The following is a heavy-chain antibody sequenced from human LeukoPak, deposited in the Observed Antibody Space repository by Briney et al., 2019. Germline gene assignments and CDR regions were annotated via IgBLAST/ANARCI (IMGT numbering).Heavy chain of an antibody. J-gene: IGHJ4*02. D-gene: IGHD6-19*01. CDR2: IKEDESEK. CDR3: ARDPLTVTGTAGFDY. V-gene: IGHV3-7*01. CDR1: GFTVSSNY. Sequence: GGSLRLSFAASGFTVSSNYMSWVRQAPGKGLEWVANIKEDESEKDYVDSVKGRFTISRDNAKNSLYLQLDSLRAEDTAVYYCARDPLTVTGTAGFDYWGQGTLVTVSP.